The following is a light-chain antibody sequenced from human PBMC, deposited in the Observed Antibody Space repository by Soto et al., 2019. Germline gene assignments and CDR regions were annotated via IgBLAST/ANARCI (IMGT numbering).Light chain of an antibody. CDR3: QQTFNLPRT. J-gene: IGKJ1*01. CDR2: AAS. V-gene: IGKV1-39*01. Sequence: DIQMTQSPSSLSASVGDRVTITCRASQSIFSFLSWYQQRPGKAPKLLIYAASSLQRGVPSTFSGSGSGTEFSLTIRSLQPEDFATYYCQQTFNLPRTFGPGTKVDIK. CDR1: QSIFSF.